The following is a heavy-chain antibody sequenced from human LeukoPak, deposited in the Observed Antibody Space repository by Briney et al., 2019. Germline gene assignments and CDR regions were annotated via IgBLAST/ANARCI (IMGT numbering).Heavy chain of an antibody. CDR3: ARDLGYCSSTSCYVSYYYGMDV. Sequence: VASVKVSCKASGYTFTGYYMHWVRQAPGQGLEWMGWINPNSGGTNYAQKFQGRVTMTRDTSNSTAYMELSRLRSDDTAVYYCARDLGYCSSTSCYVSYYYGMDVWGQGTTVTVSS. CDR1: GYTFTGYY. D-gene: IGHD2-2*01. V-gene: IGHV1-2*02. CDR2: INPNSGGT. J-gene: IGHJ6*02.